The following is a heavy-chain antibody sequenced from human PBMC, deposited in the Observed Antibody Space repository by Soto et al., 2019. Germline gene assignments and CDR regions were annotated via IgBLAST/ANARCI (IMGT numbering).Heavy chain of an antibody. CDR1: GGSVSSSNNY. Sequence: SETMFLTCTVSGGSVSSSNNYWSWIRQPPGKGLEWLGYVYYSGSTYYNPSLKSQVTISVDTSKNQFSLNLSSVTAADAAVYSCARVGRPHAGILLPIYYLDRWGPGTPVTVS. CDR3: ARVGRPHAGILLPIYYLDR. D-gene: IGHD2-15*01. CDR2: VYYSGST. J-gene: IGHJ4*02. V-gene: IGHV4-61*01.